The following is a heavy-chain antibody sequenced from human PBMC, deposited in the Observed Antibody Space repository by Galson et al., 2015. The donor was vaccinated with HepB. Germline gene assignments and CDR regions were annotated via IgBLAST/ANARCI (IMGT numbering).Heavy chain of an antibody. CDR3: TRLQSYAFDL. CDR2: INQGGGAN. J-gene: IGHJ3*01. Sequence: LRLSCAASGSRFDSHFMAWVRQTPVKGLEWVADINQGGGANFYLGSVKGRFTISRDNAKNSVYLQMSSLTAEDTAVYYCTRLQSYAFDLWGQGTMVTVSS. CDR1: GSRFDSHF. V-gene: IGHV3-7*03. D-gene: IGHD6-19*01.